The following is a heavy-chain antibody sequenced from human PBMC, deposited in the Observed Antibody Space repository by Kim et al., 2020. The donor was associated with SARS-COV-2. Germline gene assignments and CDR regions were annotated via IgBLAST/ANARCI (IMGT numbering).Heavy chain of an antibody. Sequence: ADYVGGRFTISIDDSKDTGYLQMNSLRARDTAVYFCARDMFRGVQDYFDYWGQGTLVTVSS. D-gene: IGHD3-10*01. V-gene: IGHV3-30*01. CDR3: ARDMFRGVQDYFDY. J-gene: IGHJ4*02.